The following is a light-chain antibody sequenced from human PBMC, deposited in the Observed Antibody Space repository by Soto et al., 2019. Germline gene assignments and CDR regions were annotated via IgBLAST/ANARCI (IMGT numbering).Light chain of an antibody. V-gene: IGKV3-15*01. CDR2: GAS. Sequence: EIVMTQSPATLSVSPGERATLSCRASQSVSSNLAWYQQKPGQAPRLLIYGASTRATGIPARFSGSGSGTEFTRTISRLQSEDFAVYYCQQYYNWPPYTFGQGTKLEIK. J-gene: IGKJ2*01. CDR3: QQYYNWPPYT. CDR1: QSVSSN.